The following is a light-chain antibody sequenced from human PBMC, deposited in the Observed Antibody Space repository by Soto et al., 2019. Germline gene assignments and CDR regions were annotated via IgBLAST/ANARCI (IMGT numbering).Light chain of an antibody. CDR1: QSVSSN. CDR2: GAS. CDR3: QQYNNWPPFT. V-gene: IGKV3-15*01. Sequence: EIVMTQSPATLSVSPGERATLSCRASQSVSSNLAWYQQKPGQAPRLVIYGASTRATGIPGRFSGSGSGTEFTLTISSLQSEECAVYYCQQYNNWPPFTFGPGTKVDIK. J-gene: IGKJ3*01.